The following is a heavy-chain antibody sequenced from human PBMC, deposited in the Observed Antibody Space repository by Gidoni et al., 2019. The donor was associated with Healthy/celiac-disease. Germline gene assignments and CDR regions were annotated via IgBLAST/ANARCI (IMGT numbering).Heavy chain of an antibody. CDR3: ARDQELLTGYSFDY. D-gene: IGHD3-9*01. Sequence: QVQLVESGGGVVQPGRSLRLSCAASGVTFSSYGMHWVRQAPGKGLEWVAVIWYDGSNKYYADSVKGRFTISRDNSKNTLYLQMNSLRAEDTAVYYCARDQELLTGYSFDYWGQGTLVTVSS. J-gene: IGHJ4*02. CDR1: GVTFSSYG. V-gene: IGHV3-33*01. CDR2: IWYDGSNK.